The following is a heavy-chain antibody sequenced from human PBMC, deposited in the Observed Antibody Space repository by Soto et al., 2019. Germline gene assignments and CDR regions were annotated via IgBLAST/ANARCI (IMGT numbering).Heavy chain of an antibody. CDR1: GGSVIGGSCF. J-gene: IGHJ6*02. V-gene: IGHV4-61*01. Sequence: SVTLSVTCTVAGGSVIGGSCFWSWDRQPPGKGLEWIGYFYYSGSTKYNPSLKSRVTILEDTSKNQFSLKLNSVTAADTAVYYCARLNGYCIRSSCHGHYAMDVWGQGTTVTVSS. CDR2: FYYSGST. D-gene: IGHD2-2*01. CDR3: ARLNGYCIRSSCHGHYAMDV.